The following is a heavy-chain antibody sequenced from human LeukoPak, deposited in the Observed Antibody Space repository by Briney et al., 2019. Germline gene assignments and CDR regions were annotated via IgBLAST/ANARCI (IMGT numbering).Heavy chain of an antibody. V-gene: IGHV1-46*01. CDR3: ARGEYYDRKVGALFDY. J-gene: IGHJ4*02. CDR2: INPSGGSI. D-gene: IGHD3-22*01. CDR1: GYYFTSYD. Sequence: ASVKVSCKASGYYFTSYDIHWVRQAPGRGLEWMGIINPSGGSITYAQKFQGRVTMTRDTSSSTVYMELSSLRSEDTAVYYCARGEYYDRKVGALFDYWGQGTLVTVSS.